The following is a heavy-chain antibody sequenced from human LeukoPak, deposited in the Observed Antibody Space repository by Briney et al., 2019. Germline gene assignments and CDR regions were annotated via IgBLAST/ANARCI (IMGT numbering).Heavy chain of an antibody. D-gene: IGHD5-18*01. CDR3: ARDLGGYSDGSYYYYVDV. CDR1: GGSVSTYY. CDR2: FFTSGTSGTT. Sequence: KPSETLSLTCTVSGGSVSTYYWSWIRQPAGKGLEFIGRFFTSGTSGTTNYNPSLKSRVTMSLDTSKNQFSLKLSSVTAADTAVYYCARDLGGYSDGSYYYYVDVWGKGTTVTVSS. V-gene: IGHV4-4*07. J-gene: IGHJ6*03.